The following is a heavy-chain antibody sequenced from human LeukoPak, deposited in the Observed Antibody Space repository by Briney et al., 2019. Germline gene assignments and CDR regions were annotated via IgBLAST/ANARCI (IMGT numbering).Heavy chain of an antibody. CDR3: ASSPAGRYTFEY. Sequence: GGSLRLSCAASGFTFSDHYMDWVRQAPGKGLEWVGRSRNKANSYTTEYAAAVKVRFTVSRDDSNNSLYLQMNSLKTEDTAVYYCASSPAGRYTFEYWGQGTLVTVSS. CDR1: GFTFSDHY. D-gene: IGHD1-26*01. J-gene: IGHJ4*02. V-gene: IGHV3-72*01. CDR2: SRNKANSYTT.